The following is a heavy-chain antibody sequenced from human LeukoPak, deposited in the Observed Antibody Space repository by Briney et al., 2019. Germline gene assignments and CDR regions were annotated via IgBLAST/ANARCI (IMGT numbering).Heavy chain of an antibody. CDR2: IYYSGST. D-gene: IGHD1-26*01. CDR3: ARVRSVGATILDFDS. Sequence: RPSETLSLTCTVSGGSISSGGYYWSWIRQHPGKGLEWIGYIYYSGSTYYNPSLKSRVTISVDTSKNQFSLKLSSVTAADTAVYYCARVRSVGATILDFDSWGQGTLVTVSS. CDR1: GGSISSGGYY. V-gene: IGHV4-31*03. J-gene: IGHJ4*02.